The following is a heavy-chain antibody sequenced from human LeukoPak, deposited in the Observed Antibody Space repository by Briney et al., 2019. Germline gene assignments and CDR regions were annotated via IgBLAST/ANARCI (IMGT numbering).Heavy chain of an antibody. Sequence: GGSLRLSCLTSGFTLSTNAMSWVRQAPGKGLEWISGISGSGASTYYADPVKGRFTISRDNSKSTLYLQMNSLRAEDTAVYYCVKEDHYGVYVQIDHWGQGTLVTVSS. J-gene: IGHJ4*02. D-gene: IGHD5/OR15-5a*01. CDR2: ISGSGAST. CDR3: VKEDHYGVYVQIDH. CDR1: GFTLSTNA. V-gene: IGHV3-23*01.